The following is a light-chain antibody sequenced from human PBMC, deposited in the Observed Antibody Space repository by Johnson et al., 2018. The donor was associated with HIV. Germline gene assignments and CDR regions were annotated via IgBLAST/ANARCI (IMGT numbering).Light chain of an antibody. V-gene: IGLV1-51*01. Sequence: QSVLTQSPSVSAAPGQKVTISCSGSSSNIGNNYVSWYQHLPGTAPKILIYDNKKRPSGIPDRFSGSKSGTSATLGITGLQTGDEADYYCGTWDNSLGVFYVFGTGTKVTVL. CDR3: GTWDNSLGVFYV. J-gene: IGLJ1*01. CDR1: SSNIGNNY. CDR2: DNK.